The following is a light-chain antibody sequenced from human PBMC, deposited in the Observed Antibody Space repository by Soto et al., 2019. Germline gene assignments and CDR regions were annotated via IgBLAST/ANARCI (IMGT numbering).Light chain of an antibody. Sequence: QTVVTQPPSASGTPGQRVTISCSGSSSNIGSNTVNWYQQLPGTAPKLLIYSNNQRPSGVPDRFSGSKSGTSASLAISGLQSEDEADYYCAAWDDSLNCYVVFGGGTKVTVL. J-gene: IGLJ2*01. CDR1: SSNIGSNT. CDR2: SNN. CDR3: AAWDDSLNCYVV. V-gene: IGLV1-44*01.